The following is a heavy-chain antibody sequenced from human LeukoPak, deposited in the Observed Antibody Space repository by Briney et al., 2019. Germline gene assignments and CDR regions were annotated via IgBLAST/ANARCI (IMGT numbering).Heavy chain of an antibody. D-gene: IGHD2-2*01. CDR2: ISYDGSNK. V-gene: IGHV3-30-3*01. CDR1: GFTFSSYA. CDR3: AREGPSPVVPVTHWFDP. J-gene: IGHJ5*02. Sequence: GGSLRLSCAASGFTFSSYAMHWVRQAPGKGLEWVAVISYDGSNKYYADSVKGRFTISRDNSKNTLYLQMNSLRAEDTAVYYCAREGPSPVVPVTHWFDPWGQGTLVSVSS.